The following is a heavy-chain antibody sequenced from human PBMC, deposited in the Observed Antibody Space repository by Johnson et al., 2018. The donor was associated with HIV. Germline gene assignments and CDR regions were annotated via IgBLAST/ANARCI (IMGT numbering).Heavy chain of an antibody. V-gene: IGHV3-30*04. J-gene: IGHJ3*01. D-gene: IGHD1-7*01. CDR2: ISYDGRDK. CDR3: TTDANWNYGQGAFDV. Sequence: QVQLVESGGGVVQPGRSLRLSCAASGFTFSSYAIHWVRQAPAKGLEWVAVISYDGRDKYYADFVKGRFTISRDNSKNTLYLQMNSLRAEDTAVYYCTTDANWNYGQGAFDVWGQGTTVTVSS. CDR1: GFTFSSYA.